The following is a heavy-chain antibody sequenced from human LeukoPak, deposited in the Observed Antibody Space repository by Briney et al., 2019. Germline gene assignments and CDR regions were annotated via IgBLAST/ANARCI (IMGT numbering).Heavy chain of an antibody. Sequence: SETLSLTCTVSGGSISSYHWSWIRQPPGKRLEWIGYIYYSGSTNYNPSLKSRVTISVDTSMNQFSLKLNSVTAADTAVYYCARGPEWELGFMVEYYFDYWGQGTLVTVSS. CDR3: ARGPEWELGFMVEYYFDY. CDR2: IYYSGST. V-gene: IGHV4-59*12. CDR1: GGSISSYH. J-gene: IGHJ4*02. D-gene: IGHD1-26*01.